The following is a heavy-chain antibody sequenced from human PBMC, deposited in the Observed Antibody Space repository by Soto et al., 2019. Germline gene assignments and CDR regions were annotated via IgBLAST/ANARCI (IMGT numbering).Heavy chain of an antibody. Sequence: QVQLQESGPGLVKPSETLSLTCTVSGGSISSYYWSWIRQPPGKGLEWIGYIYYSGSTNYNPSLKGRVTISVDTSKNQFSLKLSSVTAADTAVYYCARDGGIAAAGTGGAFDIWGQGTMVTVSS. CDR3: ARDGGIAAAGTGGAFDI. D-gene: IGHD6-13*01. CDR2: IYYSGST. V-gene: IGHV4-59*01. CDR1: GGSISSYY. J-gene: IGHJ3*02.